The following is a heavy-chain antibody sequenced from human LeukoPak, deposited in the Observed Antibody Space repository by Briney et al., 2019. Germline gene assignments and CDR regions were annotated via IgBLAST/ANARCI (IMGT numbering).Heavy chain of an antibody. V-gene: IGHV1-8*02. J-gene: IGHJ5*02. CDR3: ARVSLRGIAAASP. CDR2: MNPNSGNT. Sequence: ASVKVSCKASGYTFTSYDINWVRQATGQGLEWMGWMNPNSGNTGYAQKLQGRVTMTTDTSTSTAYMELRSLRSDDTAVYYCARVSLRGIAAASPWGQGTLVTVSS. D-gene: IGHD6-13*01. CDR1: GYTFTSYD.